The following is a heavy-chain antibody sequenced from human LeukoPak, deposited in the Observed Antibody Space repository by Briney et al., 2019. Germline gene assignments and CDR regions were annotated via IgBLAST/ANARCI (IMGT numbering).Heavy chain of an antibody. CDR3: AREGTAMVPFFDF. V-gene: IGHV3-48*04. Sequence: GGSLRLSCITSGFTFSSYSMNWVRQAPGKGLEWVSYISGHSSVIYYADSVKGRFTNSRDNAKNSLYLQMNSLRAEDTAVYYCAREGTAMVPFFDFWGQGTLVTVSS. D-gene: IGHD5-18*01. J-gene: IGHJ4*02. CDR2: ISGHSSVI. CDR1: GFTFSSYS.